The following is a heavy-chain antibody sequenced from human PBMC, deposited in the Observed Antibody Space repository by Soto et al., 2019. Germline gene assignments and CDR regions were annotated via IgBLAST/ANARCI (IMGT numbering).Heavy chain of an antibody. D-gene: IGHD6-13*01. V-gene: IGHV3-30-3*01. CDR1: GFTFSSYA. Sequence: GGALRLSCAASGFTFSSYAMRWVRQAPGKGLEWVAVISYDGSNKYYADSVKGRFTISRDNSKNTLYLQMNSLRAEDTAVYYCARDRRYDKQQLAHFDSWGQGT. CDR2: ISYDGSNK. CDR3: ARDRRYDKQQLAHFDS. J-gene: IGHJ4*02.